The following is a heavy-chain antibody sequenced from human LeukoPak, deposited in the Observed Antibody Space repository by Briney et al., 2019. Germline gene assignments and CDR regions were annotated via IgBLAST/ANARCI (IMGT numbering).Heavy chain of an antibody. J-gene: IGHJ4*02. Sequence: GGSLRLSCEASGFTFSSYAMSWVRQLPGKGLEWVSAISGGGGGTYYVDSVKGRFTISRDNSKNTLYLQMSSLRAGDTAVYYCAKDHFSSWTAGSSWPNNFDYWGQGTLVTVSS. CDR1: GFTFSSYA. CDR2: ISGGGGGT. D-gene: IGHD6-13*01. CDR3: AKDHFSSWTAGSSWPNNFDY. V-gene: IGHV3-23*01.